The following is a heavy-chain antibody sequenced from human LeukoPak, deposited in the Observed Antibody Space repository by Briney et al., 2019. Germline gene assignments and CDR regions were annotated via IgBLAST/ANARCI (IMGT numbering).Heavy chain of an antibody. D-gene: IGHD3-3*01. V-gene: IGHV3-23*01. CDR2: IRGVGDPA. CDR1: GFPFSAYA. J-gene: IGHJ6*03. CDR3: ARAPGDFWSGYSSDYYYYYMDV. Sequence: PGESLRLSCVASGFPFSAYAMSWVRQAPNKGLEWVSGIRGVGDPAYYAESVKGRFTIQRDNSKNTLYLQMNSLRAEDTAVYYCARAPGDFWSGYSSDYYYYYMDVWGKGTTVTVSS.